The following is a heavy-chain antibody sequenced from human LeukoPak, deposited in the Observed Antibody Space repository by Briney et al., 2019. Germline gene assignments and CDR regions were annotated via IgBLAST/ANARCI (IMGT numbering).Heavy chain of an antibody. CDR3: ARVDSGSYYVKLLDY. CDR1: GGSFSGCY. Sequence: SETLSLTCAVYGGSFSGCYWSWIRQPPGKGLEWIGEINHSGSTNYNPSLKSRVTISVDTSKNQFSLKLSSVTAADTAVYYCARVDSGSYYVKLLDYWGQGTLATVSS. D-gene: IGHD1-26*01. J-gene: IGHJ4*02. CDR2: INHSGST. V-gene: IGHV4-34*01.